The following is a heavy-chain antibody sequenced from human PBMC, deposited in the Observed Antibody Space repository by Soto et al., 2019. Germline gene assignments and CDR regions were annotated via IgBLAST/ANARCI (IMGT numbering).Heavy chain of an antibody. D-gene: IGHD1-26*01. CDR1: GGSISSYY. Sequence: PSETLSLTCTVSGGSISSYYWSWIRQPPGKGLEWIGYIYYSGSTNYNPSLKSRVTISVDTSKNQFSLKLSSVTAADTAVYYCARDGVVGAIYSWFDPWGQGTLVTVSS. V-gene: IGHV4-59*01. CDR3: ARDGVVGAIYSWFDP. J-gene: IGHJ5*02. CDR2: IYYSGST.